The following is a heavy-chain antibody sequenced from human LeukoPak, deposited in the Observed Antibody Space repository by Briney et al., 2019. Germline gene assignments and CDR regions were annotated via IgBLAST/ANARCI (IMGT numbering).Heavy chain of an antibody. D-gene: IGHD6-13*01. Sequence: HGESLQISCKGSGYSFTSYWIGWVRQTPGKGLEWMGIIYPGDSDTRYSPSFQGQVTISADKSISTAYLQWSSLKASDTAMYYCARELDPYSSSWYYFDYWGQGTLVTVSS. CDR2: IYPGDSDT. CDR1: GYSFTSYW. V-gene: IGHV5-51*01. CDR3: ARELDPYSSSWYYFDY. J-gene: IGHJ4*02.